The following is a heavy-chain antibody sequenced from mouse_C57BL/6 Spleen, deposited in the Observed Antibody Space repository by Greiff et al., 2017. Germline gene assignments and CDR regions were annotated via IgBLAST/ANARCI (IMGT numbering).Heavy chain of an antibody. CDR1: GFTFSDYG. CDR3: AREDYDWYFDV. CDR2: ISSGSSTI. J-gene: IGHJ1*03. D-gene: IGHD2-4*01. V-gene: IGHV5-17*01. Sequence: EVKVEESGGGLVKPGGSLKLSCAASGFTFSDYGMHWVRQAPEKGLEWVAYISSGSSTIYYADTVKGRFTISRDNAKNTLFLQMTSLRSEDTAMYYCAREDYDWYFDVWGTGTTVTVSS.